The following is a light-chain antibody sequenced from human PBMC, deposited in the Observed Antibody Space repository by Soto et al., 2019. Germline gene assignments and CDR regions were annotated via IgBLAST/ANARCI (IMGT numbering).Light chain of an antibody. J-gene: IGLJ1*01. CDR1: SSDVGAYNS. CDR2: EVS. Sequence: QSVLTQPASVSGSPGQSVTISCTGTSSDVGAYNSVSWYQHHPGKAPKLMIYEVSSRPSGVSNRFSGSKSGNTASLTISGLQADDEADYYCCSYTGSSTPYVFGTGTKLTVL. V-gene: IGLV2-14*01. CDR3: CSYTGSSTPYV.